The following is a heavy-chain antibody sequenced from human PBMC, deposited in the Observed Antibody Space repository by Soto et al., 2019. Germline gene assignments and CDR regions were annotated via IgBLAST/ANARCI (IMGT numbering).Heavy chain of an antibody. Sequence: QVQLVQSGAEVKKPGASVKVSCKVSGYTLTELSMHWVRQAPGKGLEWMGGFDPEDGETIYAQKFQGRVAMTEDTSTDTAYMELRSLRSEDTAVYYCATGPSGGYYYGMDVWGQGTTVTVSS. CDR1: GYTLTELS. D-gene: IGHD3-16*01. CDR2: FDPEDGET. V-gene: IGHV1-24*01. CDR3: ATGPSGGYYYGMDV. J-gene: IGHJ6*02.